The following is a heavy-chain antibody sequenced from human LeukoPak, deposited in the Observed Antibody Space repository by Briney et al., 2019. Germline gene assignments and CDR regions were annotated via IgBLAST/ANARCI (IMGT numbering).Heavy chain of an antibody. D-gene: IGHD1-26*01. CDR2: ISYDGSKK. V-gene: IGHV3-30*04. CDR3: ARELVGDYFDY. J-gene: IGHJ4*02. CDR1: GFTFKSYA. Sequence: GGSLRLSCAASGFTFKSYAIHWVRQAPGKGLEWVAVISYDGSKKNYADSVKGRFTISRDNSKNTLYLQMNSLRAEDTAVYYCARELVGDYFDYWGQGTLVTVSS.